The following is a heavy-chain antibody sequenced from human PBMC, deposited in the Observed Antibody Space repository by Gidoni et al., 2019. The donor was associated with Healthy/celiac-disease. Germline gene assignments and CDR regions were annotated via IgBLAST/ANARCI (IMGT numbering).Heavy chain of an antibody. Sequence: QVQLVESWGGVVQPGRSLRLSFPASGFTFSSYGMHWVRQAPGQGLEWGAGIWYDGSNKYYADSVKGRFTISRDNSKNTLYLQMNSRRAEDTAVYYCARERGGYYYYGMDVWGQGTTVTVSS. CDR2: IWYDGSNK. V-gene: IGHV3-33*01. CDR1: GFTFSSYG. J-gene: IGHJ6*02. D-gene: IGHD3-10*01. CDR3: ARERGGYYYYGMDV.